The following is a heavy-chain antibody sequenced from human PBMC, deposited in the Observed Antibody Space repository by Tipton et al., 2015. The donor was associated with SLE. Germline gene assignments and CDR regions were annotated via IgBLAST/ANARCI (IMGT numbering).Heavy chain of an antibody. Sequence: TLPLTCTVSGGSISSGGYDWTWIRQHPGKGLEWIGYIDYSGKTQHNPSLKSRVSISVDTSKDQFSLDLTSVTAADTAVYYCARAPNSLLVMSINFFDVWGQGIVVAVSS. J-gene: IGHJ3*01. CDR1: GGSISSGGYD. CDR3: ARAPNSLLVMSINFFDV. D-gene: IGHD2/OR15-2a*01. CDR2: IDYSGKT. V-gene: IGHV4-31*03.